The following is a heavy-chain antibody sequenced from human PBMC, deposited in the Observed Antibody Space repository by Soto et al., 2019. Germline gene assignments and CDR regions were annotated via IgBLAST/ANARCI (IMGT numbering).Heavy chain of an antibody. J-gene: IGHJ6*02. CDR1: GDTFSSYA. D-gene: IGHD2-2*01. Sequence: SVKVSCKASGDTFSSYAIGWVRQAPGQGLEWMGGIIPIFGTANYAQKFQGRVTITADESTSTAYMELSSLRSEDTAVYYCARVSIVVVTAATYYYYYGMDVWGQGTTVT. CDR3: ARVSIVVVTAATYYYYYGMDV. CDR2: IIPIFGTA. V-gene: IGHV1-69*01.